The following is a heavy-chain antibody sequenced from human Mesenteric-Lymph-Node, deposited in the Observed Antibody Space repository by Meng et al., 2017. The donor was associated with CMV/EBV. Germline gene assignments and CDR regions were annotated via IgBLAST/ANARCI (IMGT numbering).Heavy chain of an antibody. CDR1: GYTFTNYF. Sequence: SVKVSCKASGYTFTNYFIHWVRQAPGQGLEWMGGIIPILDIANNAQKFQGRVTITADKSTSTSYMVLSSLRSEDTAIYYCATKTSAAIGPYGMDVWGQGTAVTVSS. CDR2: IIPILDIA. V-gene: IGHV1-69*10. J-gene: IGHJ6*02. CDR3: ATKTSAAIGPYGMDV. D-gene: IGHD2-2*02.